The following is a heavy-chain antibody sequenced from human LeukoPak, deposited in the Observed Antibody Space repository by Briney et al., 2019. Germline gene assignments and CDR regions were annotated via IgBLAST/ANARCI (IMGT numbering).Heavy chain of an antibody. CDR1: GFTFSSYA. CDR2: ISTNGGST. Sequence: GGSLRLSCSASGFTFSSYAMHWVRQAPGKGLEYVSAISTNGGSTYYADSVKGRFTISRDNAKNSLYLQMNSLRADDTAFYYCARVEYSGYSFDYWGQGTLVSVSS. CDR3: ARVEYSGYSFDY. D-gene: IGHD1-26*01. J-gene: IGHJ4*02. V-gene: IGHV3-64*04.